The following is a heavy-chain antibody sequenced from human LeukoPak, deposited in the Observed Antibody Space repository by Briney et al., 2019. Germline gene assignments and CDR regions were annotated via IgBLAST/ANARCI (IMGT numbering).Heavy chain of an antibody. D-gene: IGHD3-22*01. J-gene: IGHJ4*02. CDR2: ISSNGGST. CDR3: AREGSAQDYYDSSGRPFDY. CDR1: GFTFSSYA. V-gene: IGHV3-64*01. Sequence: GGSLRLSCAASGFTFSSYAIHWVRQAPGKGLEYVSAISSNGGSTYYANSVKGRFTISRDNSKNTLYLQMGSLRAEDMAVYYCAREGSAQDYYDSSGRPFDYWGQGTLVTVSS.